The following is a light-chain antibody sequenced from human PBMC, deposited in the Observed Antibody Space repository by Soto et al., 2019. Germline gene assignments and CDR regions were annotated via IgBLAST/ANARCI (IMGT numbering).Light chain of an antibody. CDR1: QSVLYSSNNKNY. CDR3: QYGFT. V-gene: IGKV4-1*01. J-gene: IGKJ3*01. CDR2: WAS. Sequence: DIVMTQSPDSLAVSLGERATINCKSSQSVLYSSNNKNYLAWYQQKPGQPPKLLIYWASTRESGVPDRFSGSGSGTHFPLTISGLQAEDEAGYYCQYGFTVGPGTKVHIK.